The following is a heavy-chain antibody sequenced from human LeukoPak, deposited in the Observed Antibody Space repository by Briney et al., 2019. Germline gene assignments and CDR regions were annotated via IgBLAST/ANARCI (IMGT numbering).Heavy chain of an antibody. D-gene: IGHD3-22*01. CDR1: GFTFNNYA. CDR3: AKTVDYYDSSGPDY. J-gene: IGHJ4*02. CDR2: ISYDGSNK. Sequence: PGGSLRLSCAASGFTFNNYAMHWVRQAPGKGLEWVAVISYDGSNKYYADSVKGRFTISRDNSKNTLYLQMNSLRVEDTAVYYCAKTVDYYDSSGPDYWGQGTLVTVSS. V-gene: IGHV3-30*04.